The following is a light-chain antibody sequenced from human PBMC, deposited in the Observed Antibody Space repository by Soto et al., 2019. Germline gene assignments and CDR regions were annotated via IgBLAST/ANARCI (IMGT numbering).Light chain of an antibody. J-gene: IGLJ1*01. CDR3: AAWDDSLSGSGV. CDR1: NSNIGNNY. V-gene: IGLV1-47*01. CDR2: EYN. Sequence: QSVLTQPPSVSAAPGQKVTISCSGSNSNIGNNYVSWYQQLPGTAPKLLIYEYNERPSGIPDRFSGSKSGTSASLAISGLRSEDEADYYCAAWDDSLSGSGVFGTGTKVTVL.